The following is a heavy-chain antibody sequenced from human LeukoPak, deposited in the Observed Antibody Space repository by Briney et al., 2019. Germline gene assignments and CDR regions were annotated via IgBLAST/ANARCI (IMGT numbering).Heavy chain of an antibody. Sequence: ASVKVSCKVSGYTLTELSMHWVRQAPGKGLEWMGGFDPEDGETIYAQKFQGRVTMTEETSTDTAYIELSSLRSEDTAVYYCAQGPYYYGSGSEKFDPWGQGTLVTVSS. CDR1: GYTLTELS. CDR2: FDPEDGET. D-gene: IGHD3-10*01. CDR3: AQGPYYYGSGSEKFDP. J-gene: IGHJ5*02. V-gene: IGHV1-24*01.